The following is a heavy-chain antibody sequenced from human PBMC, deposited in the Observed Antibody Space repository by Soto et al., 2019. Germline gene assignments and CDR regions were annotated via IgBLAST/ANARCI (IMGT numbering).Heavy chain of an antibody. CDR3: AKLEEYVGYFDY. D-gene: IGHD1-1*01. CDR2: ISGSGGST. Sequence: GGSLRLSCAASGFTFSSYAMSWVRQAPGKGLEWVSAISGSGGSTYYADSVKGRFTISRDKSKNTLYLQMNSLRAEDTAVYYCAKLEEYVGYFDYWGQGTLVTVSS. J-gene: IGHJ4*02. V-gene: IGHV3-23*01. CDR1: GFTFSSYA.